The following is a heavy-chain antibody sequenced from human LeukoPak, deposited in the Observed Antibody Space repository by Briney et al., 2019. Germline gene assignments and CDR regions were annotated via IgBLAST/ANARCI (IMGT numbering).Heavy chain of an antibody. CDR1: GLTFSSYS. J-gene: IGHJ6*03. Sequence: GGSLRLSCAASGLTFSSYSMNWVRQAPGKGLEWVSSISSSSSYIYYADSVKGRFTISRDNAKNSLYLQMNSLRAEDTAVYYCARDEGYGSGSYYVPYYYYYYMDVWGKGTTVTVSS. CDR3: ARDEGYGSGSYYVPYYYYYYMDV. D-gene: IGHD3-10*01. CDR2: ISSSSSYI. V-gene: IGHV3-21*01.